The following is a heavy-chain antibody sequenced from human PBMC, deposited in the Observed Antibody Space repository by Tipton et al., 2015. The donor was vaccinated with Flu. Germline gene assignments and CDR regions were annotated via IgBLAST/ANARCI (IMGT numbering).Heavy chain of an antibody. Sequence: TLSLTCSVSSGSISSSQYYWVWIRQPPGKGLEWIGSIFYSGITYYNASLKSRVTISVDTSKNQFSLKLNSVTAAGTAFYFCGRVPDYWGQGTLVTVSS. CDR1: SGSISSSQYY. CDR2: IFYSGIT. CDR3: GRVPDY. J-gene: IGHJ4*02. V-gene: IGHV4-39*07.